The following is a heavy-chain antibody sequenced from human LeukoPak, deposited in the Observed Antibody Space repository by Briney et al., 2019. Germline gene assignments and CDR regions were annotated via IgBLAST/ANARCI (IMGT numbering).Heavy chain of an antibody. CDR2: IYHSGST. D-gene: IGHD5-18*01. CDR1: GYSISSGYY. J-gene: IGHJ4*02. V-gene: IGHV4-38-2*02. CDR3: ARAVDTAMVTKFDY. Sequence: SETLSLTCTVSGYSISSGYYWGWIRPPPGKGLEWIGSIYHSGSTYYNPSLKSRVTISVDTSKNQFSLKLSSVTAADTAVYYCARAVDTAMVTKFDYWGQGTLVTVSS.